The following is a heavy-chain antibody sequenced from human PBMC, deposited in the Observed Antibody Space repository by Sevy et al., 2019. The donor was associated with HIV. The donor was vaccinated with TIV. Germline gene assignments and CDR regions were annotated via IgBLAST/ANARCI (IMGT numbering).Heavy chain of an antibody. CDR1: GFTFSSYA. Sequence: GESLKIACEASGFTFSSYAIHWVRQAPGKGLEWVAVIWSDSNNKYYTDSVKGRFTISRDNAKNTLYLQMNSLRVDDTAVYYCARESGVGWFVDYWGQGTLVTVSS. CDR3: ARESGVGWFVDY. CDR2: IWSDSNNK. J-gene: IGHJ4*02. V-gene: IGHV3-33*01. D-gene: IGHD6-19*01.